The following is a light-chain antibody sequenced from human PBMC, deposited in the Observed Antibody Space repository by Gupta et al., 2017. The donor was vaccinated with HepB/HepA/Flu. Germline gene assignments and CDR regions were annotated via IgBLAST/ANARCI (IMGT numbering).Light chain of an antibody. Sequence: LMHQSPSPLSASVGDRVTITCQASQGISNLLDWYQQKPGKAPKLLIYEASILERGVPSRFSGSGSGTEFTLTISSLQPDDIATYYCQQYDSFSLTFGGGTKVEIK. CDR2: EAS. J-gene: IGKJ4*01. CDR3: QQYDSFSLT. CDR1: QGISNL. V-gene: IGKV1-5*03.